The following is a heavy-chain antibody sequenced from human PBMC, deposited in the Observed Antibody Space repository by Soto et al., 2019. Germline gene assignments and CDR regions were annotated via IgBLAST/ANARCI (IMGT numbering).Heavy chain of an antibody. V-gene: IGHV1-2*02. J-gene: IGHJ4*01. CDR1: GYTFNSYY. CDR2: INPNSDVT. D-gene: IGHD4-4*01. Sequence: QVQLVQSGAEVTKPGASVKVSCKASGYTFNSYYIHWVRQAPGQGLEWMGWINPNSDVTGYPQIFQDRVTMTRDMSITTVYMELTRLRSDDTDVYYCVRVGLNSNYDFDYCGHGTLITVSS. CDR3: VRVGLNSNYDFDY.